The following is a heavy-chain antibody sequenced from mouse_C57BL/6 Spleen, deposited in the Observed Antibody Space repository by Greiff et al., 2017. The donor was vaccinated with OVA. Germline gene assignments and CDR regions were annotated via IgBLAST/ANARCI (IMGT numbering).Heavy chain of an antibody. Sequence: QVQLQQPGAELVMPGASVKLSCKASGYTFTSYWMHWVKQRPGQGLEWIGEIDPSDSYTNYNQKFKGKSTLTVDKSSSTAYVQLSSLTSEDSAVDYCAEESRTARDYAMDYWGQGTTVTVSS. V-gene: IGHV1-69*01. J-gene: IGHJ4*01. CDR1: GYTFTSYW. D-gene: IGHD3-2*01. CDR2: IDPSDSYT. CDR3: AEESRTARDYAMDY.